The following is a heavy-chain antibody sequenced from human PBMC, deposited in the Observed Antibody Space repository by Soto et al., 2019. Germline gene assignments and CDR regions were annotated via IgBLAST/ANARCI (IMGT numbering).Heavy chain of an antibody. CDR3: ARHSPPFLYGSAPRDV. CDR1: GGPISNSY. V-gene: IGHV4-59*08. J-gene: IGHJ6*04. D-gene: IGHD3-10*01. CDR2: IYSTGST. Sequence: PSETXSLTCTVSGGPISNSYWSWIRQSPEKGLEWIGYIYSTGSTNYNPSLNSRVTISVDTSKNQFSLRLSSLSAADTAVYYCARHSPPFLYGSAPRDVWGEGTTVTVSS.